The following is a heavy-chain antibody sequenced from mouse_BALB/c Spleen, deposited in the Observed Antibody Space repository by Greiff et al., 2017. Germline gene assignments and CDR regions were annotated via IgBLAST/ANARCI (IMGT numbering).Heavy chain of an antibody. Sequence: VQLVESGAELMKPGASVKISCKATGYTFSSYWIEWVKQRPGHGLEWIGEILPGSGSTNYNEKFKGKATFTADTSSNTAYMQLSSLTSEDSAVYYCARGITDPLYAMDYWGQGTSVTVSS. CDR3: ARGITDPLYAMDY. V-gene: IGHV1-9*01. D-gene: IGHD2-4*01. CDR1: GYTFSSYW. J-gene: IGHJ4*01. CDR2: ILPGSGST.